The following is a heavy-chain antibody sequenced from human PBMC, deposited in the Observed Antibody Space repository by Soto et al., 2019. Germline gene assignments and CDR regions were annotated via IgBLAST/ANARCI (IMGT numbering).Heavy chain of an antibody. CDR3: AKDLGPYDYSNYGLSGMDV. J-gene: IGHJ6*02. CDR2: ISGSGGST. V-gene: IGHV3-23*01. D-gene: IGHD4-4*01. CDR1: GFTFSSYA. Sequence: GGSLRLSCAASGFTFSSYAMSWVRQAPGKGLEWVSAISGSGGSTYYADSVKGRFTISRDNSKNTLYLQMNSLRAEDTAVYYCAKDLGPYDYSNYGLSGMDVWGQGTTVTVSS.